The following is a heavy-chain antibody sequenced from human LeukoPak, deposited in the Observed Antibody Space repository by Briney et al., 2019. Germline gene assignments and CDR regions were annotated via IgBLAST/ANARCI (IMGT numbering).Heavy chain of an antibody. CDR3: ARDVGEYCSSTNCYASHY. J-gene: IGHJ4*02. Sequence: ASVKVSCKASGYTFTDYYMHWVRQAPGQGLEWMGWINPNSGGTNYAQKFQGRVTMTRDTSISTAYMELSRLRSDDTAVYYCARDVGEYCSSTNCYASHYWGQGTLVTVSS. CDR2: INPNSGGT. V-gene: IGHV1-2*02. CDR1: GYTFTDYY. D-gene: IGHD2-2*01.